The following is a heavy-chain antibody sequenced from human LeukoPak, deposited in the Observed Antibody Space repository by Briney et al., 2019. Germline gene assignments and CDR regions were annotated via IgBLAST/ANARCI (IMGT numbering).Heavy chain of an antibody. CDR2: IVGSGDST. D-gene: IGHD6-19*01. V-gene: IGHV3-23*01. CDR1: GFTFSNYA. J-gene: IGHJ4*02. Sequence: GGSLRLSCAASGFTFSNYAMSWVRQAPGKGLEWVSSIVGSGDSTYYADSVKGRFTISRDNSKNTLYLQMKSLRAEDTAVYYCAKDVGWRYLDYWGQGTLVTVSS. CDR3: AKDVGWRYLDY.